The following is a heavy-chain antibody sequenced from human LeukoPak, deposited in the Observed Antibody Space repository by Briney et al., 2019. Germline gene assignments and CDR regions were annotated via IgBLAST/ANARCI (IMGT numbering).Heavy chain of an antibody. V-gene: IGHV3-33*08. CDR2: IWYDGSNQ. Sequence: GGSLRLSCAASGFTFNSYGMHWVRQAPGKGLEWVAVIWYDGSNQYYADSVKGRFTISRDNSKNTLYLQMDSLRVEDTTVYYCARDRGSTRCDYWGQGTLVTVSS. D-gene: IGHD2-2*01. CDR3: ARDRGSTRCDY. CDR1: GFTFNSYG. J-gene: IGHJ4*02.